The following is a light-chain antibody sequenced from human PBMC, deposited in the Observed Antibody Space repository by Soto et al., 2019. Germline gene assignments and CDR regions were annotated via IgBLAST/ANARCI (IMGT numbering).Light chain of an antibody. J-gene: IGLJ1*01. CDR3: QSYDSTLSGYV. V-gene: IGLV1-40*01. CDR1: SSNIGAGYD. Sequence: QSVLTQPPSVSGAPGQGVTISCTGSSSNIGAGYDVHWYQQLPGTAPKLLIYANNNRPSGVPDRFAGSKSGTSVSLAITGLQSDDEADYDCQSYDSTLSGYVFGTGTKVTVL. CDR2: ANN.